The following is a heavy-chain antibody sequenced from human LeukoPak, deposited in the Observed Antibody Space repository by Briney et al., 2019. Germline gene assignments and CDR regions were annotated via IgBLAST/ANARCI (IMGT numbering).Heavy chain of an antibody. V-gene: IGHV4-38-2*02. CDR1: GYSVSSDYY. CDR2: IYHSGST. J-gene: IGHJ4*02. CDR3: ARGGDRSFDY. Sequence: SETLSLTCSVTGYSVSSDYYWGWIRQPPGKGLEWIGSIYHSGSTYFNPSLRSRVTISVDTSKNQFSLKLRSVTAADTAVYYCARGGDRSFDYWGQGTLVTVSS. D-gene: IGHD3-10*01.